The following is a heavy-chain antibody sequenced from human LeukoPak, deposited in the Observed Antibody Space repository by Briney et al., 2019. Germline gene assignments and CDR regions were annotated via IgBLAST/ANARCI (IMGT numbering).Heavy chain of an antibody. CDR2: IYQSGNT. CDR1: GRSLSSGDYS. V-gene: IGHV4-30-2*01. CDR3: AADYCSGSYLFDY. D-gene: IGHD3-10*01. J-gene: IGHJ4*02. Sequence: SDTLSLICAVSGRSLSSGDYSWGWVRQPPGKGLERIGYIYQSGNTLYKPSLKSRDTISIDRPHNQLALRLSSVTAADPAVYYCAADYCSGSYLFDYWGQGTLVSVSS.